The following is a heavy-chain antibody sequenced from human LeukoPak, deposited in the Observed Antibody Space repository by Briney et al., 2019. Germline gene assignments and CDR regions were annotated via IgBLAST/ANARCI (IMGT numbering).Heavy chain of an antibody. CDR1: GYTFTNYN. V-gene: IGHV1-3*01. Sequence: GASVKVSCKASGYTFTNYNIHWVRQAPGQRPEWMGWINAGNGNTKYSQKFQGRVTITRDTSASTAYMEMSSLRSEDTAVFYCARDSDSRMVLTYYGMDVWGQGTAVTVSS. D-gene: IGHD3-9*01. CDR3: ARDSDSRMVLTYYGMDV. CDR2: INAGNGNT. J-gene: IGHJ6*02.